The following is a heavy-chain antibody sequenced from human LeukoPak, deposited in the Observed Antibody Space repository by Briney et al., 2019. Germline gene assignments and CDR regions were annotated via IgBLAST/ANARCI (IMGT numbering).Heavy chain of an antibody. Sequence: ASVKVSCKASGFTFAGYYMHWVRQALGQGLEWMGWINPDSGGSNYAQKFLGRITMTRDTSITTAYMELSRLTSDDTAVYYCTRSWNDALGYWGQGTLVTVSS. CDR3: TRSWNDALGY. V-gene: IGHV1-2*02. D-gene: IGHD1-1*01. CDR2: INPDSGGS. CDR1: GFTFAGYY. J-gene: IGHJ4*02.